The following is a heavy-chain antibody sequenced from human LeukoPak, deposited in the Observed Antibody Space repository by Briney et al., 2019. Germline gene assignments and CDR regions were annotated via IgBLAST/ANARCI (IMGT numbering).Heavy chain of an antibody. CDR2: MSYDGSNK. V-gene: IGHV3-30-3*01. Sequence: GGSLRLSCAASGFTFSSYAMHWVRQAPGKGLEWVAVMSYDGSNKYYADSVKGRFTISRDNSKNTLYLQMNSLRAEDTAVYYCARERGDGYNWYYYGMDVWGQGTTVTVSS. D-gene: IGHD5-24*01. CDR1: GFTFSSYA. J-gene: IGHJ6*02. CDR3: ARERGDGYNWYYYGMDV.